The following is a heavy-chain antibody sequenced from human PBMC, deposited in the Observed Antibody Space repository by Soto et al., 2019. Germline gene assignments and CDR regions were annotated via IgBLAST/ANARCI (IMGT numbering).Heavy chain of an antibody. CDR2: ISFDGSNK. Sequence: ESGGGVVQPGRSLRLSCAASGFTFSSYAMHWVRQAPGKGLEWVAVISFDGSNKDYADSVKDRFTISRDNSKNTMYVQMNSLRAEDTAVYYCAKEGDCSGGSCFIFDYWGQGTLVTVSS. J-gene: IGHJ4*02. CDR3: AKEGDCSGGSCFIFDY. D-gene: IGHD2-15*01. V-gene: IGHV3-30*18. CDR1: GFTFSSYA.